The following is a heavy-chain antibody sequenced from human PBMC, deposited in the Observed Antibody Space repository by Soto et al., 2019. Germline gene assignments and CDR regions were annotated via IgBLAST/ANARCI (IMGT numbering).Heavy chain of an antibody. CDR1: GGTFSSYT. J-gene: IGHJ4*02. CDR2: IIPILGIA. D-gene: IGHD6-13*01. CDR3: ASQALLAAAGTGW. V-gene: IGHV1-69*02. Sequence: SVKVSCKASGGTFSSYTISWVRQAPGQGLEWMGRIIPILGIANYAQKFQGRVTITADKSTSTAYMELSSLRSEDTAVYYCASQALLAAAGTGWWGQGTLVTVSS.